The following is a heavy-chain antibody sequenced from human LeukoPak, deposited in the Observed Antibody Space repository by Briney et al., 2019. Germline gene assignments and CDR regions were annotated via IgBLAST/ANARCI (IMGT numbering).Heavy chain of an antibody. J-gene: IGHJ3*02. V-gene: IGHV3-30*04. CDR3: AKIGVRYCGGDCYSPPGAFDI. CDR2: ISYDGSNK. D-gene: IGHD2-21*02. Sequence: GGSLRLSCAASGFTFSSYAMHWVRQAPGKGLEWVAVISYDGSNKYYADSVKGRFTISRDNSKNTLYLQMNSLRAEDTAVYYCAKIGVRYCGGDCYSPPGAFDIWGQGTMVTVSS. CDR1: GFTFSSYA.